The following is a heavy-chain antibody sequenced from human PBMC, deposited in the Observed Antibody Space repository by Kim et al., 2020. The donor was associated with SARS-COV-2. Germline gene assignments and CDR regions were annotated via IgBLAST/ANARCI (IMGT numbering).Heavy chain of an antibody. Sequence: ASVKVSCKASGYTFTTYGISWVRQAPGQGLEWMGWISVYNGNTNYAQKFQGRVTMTTDTSTSTAYMELRSLRSDDTAMYYCARDWRADRPGWFDPWGQGTLVTVSS. CDR2: ISVYNGNT. V-gene: IGHV1-18*01. J-gene: IGHJ5*02. CDR3: ARDWRADRPGWFDP. D-gene: IGHD6-6*01. CDR1: GYTFTTYG.